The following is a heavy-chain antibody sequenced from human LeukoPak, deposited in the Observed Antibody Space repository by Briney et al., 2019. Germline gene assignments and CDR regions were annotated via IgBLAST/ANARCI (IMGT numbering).Heavy chain of an antibody. CDR2: ISGSGGST. CDR1: GFTFSNTW. J-gene: IGHJ4*02. Sequence: GGSLRLSCAASGFTFSNTWMSWVRQAPGKGLEWVSAISGSGGSTYYADSVKGRFTISRDNSKNTLYLQMNSLRAEDTAVYYCAKAREWLDEFDYWGQGTLVTVSS. CDR3: AKAREWLDEFDY. V-gene: IGHV3-23*01. D-gene: IGHD6-19*01.